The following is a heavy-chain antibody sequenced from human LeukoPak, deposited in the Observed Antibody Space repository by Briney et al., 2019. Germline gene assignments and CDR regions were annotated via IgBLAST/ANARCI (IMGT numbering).Heavy chain of an antibody. CDR1: GFIHSTYE. J-gene: IGHJ4*01. V-gene: IGHV3-48*03. CDR2: NSSSGSAR. D-gene: IGHD6-6*01. CDR3: ARLYSSSSGLRASDY. Sequence: GGSLRLSRAASGFIHSTYEMNWVRQAPGKGLEWVSYNSSSGSARYYADSVTRRCNISRDNARNSLYLQMNSLRAEDTAVYYCARLYSSSSGLRASDYWGDSTLVSVSS.